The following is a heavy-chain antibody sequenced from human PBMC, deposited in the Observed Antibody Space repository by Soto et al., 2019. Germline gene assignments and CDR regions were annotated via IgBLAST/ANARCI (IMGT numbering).Heavy chain of an antibody. CDR1: GFTFSSCG. J-gene: IGHJ6*02. Sequence: HPGGSLRLSCAASGFTFSSCGMHWVRQAPGKGLEWVAVISYDGSNKYYADSVKGRFTISRDNSKNTLYLQMNSLRAEDTAVYYCAKATRYCSSTSCYTRDYYYGMDVWGQGTTVTVSS. CDR2: ISYDGSNK. CDR3: AKATRYCSSTSCYTRDYYYGMDV. D-gene: IGHD2-2*02. V-gene: IGHV3-30*18.